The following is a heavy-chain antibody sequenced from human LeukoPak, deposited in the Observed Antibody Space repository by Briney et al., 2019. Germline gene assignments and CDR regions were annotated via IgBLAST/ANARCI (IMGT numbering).Heavy chain of an antibody. CDR3: AKEGHYGGNFAYFDY. CDR2: IYSGGST. CDR1: GFTVSSNY. D-gene: IGHD4-23*01. J-gene: IGHJ4*02. Sequence: GGSLRLSCAASGFTVSSNYMSWVRQAPGKGLEWVSVIYSGGSTYYADSVKGRFTISRDNSKNTLYLQMNSLRAEDTAVYYCAKEGHYGGNFAYFDYWGQGTLVTVSS. V-gene: IGHV3-53*01.